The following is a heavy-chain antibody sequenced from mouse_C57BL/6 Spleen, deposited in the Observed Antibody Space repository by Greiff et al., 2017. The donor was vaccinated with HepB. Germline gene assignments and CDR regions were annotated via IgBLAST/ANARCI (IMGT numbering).Heavy chain of an antibody. CDR2: IRSKSNNYAT. CDR3: VRGGLRQSMDY. CDR1: GFSFNTYA. D-gene: IGHD2-2*01. J-gene: IGHJ4*01. Sequence: EVQRVESGGGLVQPKGSLKLSCAASGFSFNTYAMNWVRQAPGKGLEWVARIRSKSNNYATYYADSVKDRFTISRDDSESMLYLQMNNLKTEDTAMYYCVRGGLRQSMDYWGQGTSVTVSS. V-gene: IGHV10-1*01.